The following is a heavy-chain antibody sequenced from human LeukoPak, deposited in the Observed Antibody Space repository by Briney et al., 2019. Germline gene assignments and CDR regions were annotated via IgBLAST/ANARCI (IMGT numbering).Heavy chain of an antibody. CDR1: GGSISSSSYY. V-gene: IGHV4-39*01. CDR2: IYYSGST. D-gene: IGHD3-10*01. J-gene: IGHJ5*02. Sequence: PSETLSLTCTVSGGSISSSSYYWGWIRQPPGTGLEWIGSIYYSGSTYYNPSLKSRVTISVDTSKNQFSLKLSSVTAADTAVYYCARQGRPLRITMVRGLNWFDPWGQGTLVTVSS. CDR3: ARQGRPLRITMVRGLNWFDP.